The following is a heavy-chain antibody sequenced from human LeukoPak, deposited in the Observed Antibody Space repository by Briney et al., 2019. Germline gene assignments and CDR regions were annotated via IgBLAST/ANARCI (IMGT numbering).Heavy chain of an antibody. CDR3: AKPHYDFWSGYYVYDY. D-gene: IGHD3-3*01. V-gene: IGHV3-30*18. CDR2: ISYDGSNK. Sequence: GGSLRLSCAASGFTFSSYGMHWVRQAPGKGLEWVAVISYDGSNKYYADSVKGRFTISRDNSKNTLYLQMNSLRAEDTAVYYCAKPHYDFWSGYYVYDYWGQGTLVTVSS. CDR1: GFTFSSYG. J-gene: IGHJ4*02.